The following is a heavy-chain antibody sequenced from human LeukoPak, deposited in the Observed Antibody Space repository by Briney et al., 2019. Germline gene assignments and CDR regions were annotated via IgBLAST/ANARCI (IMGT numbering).Heavy chain of an antibody. CDR2: ISGSGGST. CDR3: AKGQGVVAATGYFDY. D-gene: IGHD2-15*01. CDR1: GFTFSSYA. V-gene: IGHV3-23*01. J-gene: IGHJ4*02. Sequence: GGSLRLSCAASGFTFSSYAMSWVRQAPGKGLEWVSAISGSGGSTYYADSVKGRLTISRDNSKNTLYLQMNSLRAEDTAVYYCAKGQGVVAATGYFDYWGQGTLVTVSS.